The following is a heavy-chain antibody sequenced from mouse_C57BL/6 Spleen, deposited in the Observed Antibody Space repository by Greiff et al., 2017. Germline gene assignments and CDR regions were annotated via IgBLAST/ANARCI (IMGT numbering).Heavy chain of an antibody. CDR3: ARSGGYHFDY. CDR1: GYAFTNYL. D-gene: IGHD2-2*01. J-gene: IGHJ2*01. CDR2: INPGSGGT. V-gene: IGHV1-54*01. Sequence: QVQLQQSGAELVRPGTSVKVSCKASGYAFTNYLIEWVKQRPGQGLEWIGVINPGSGGTNYNEKFKGKATLTADKSSSTAYMQLSSLTSEDSAVYFCARSGGYHFDYWGQGTTLTVSS.